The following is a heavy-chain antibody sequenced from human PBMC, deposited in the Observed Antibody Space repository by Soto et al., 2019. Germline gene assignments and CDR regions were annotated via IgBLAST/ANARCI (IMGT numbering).Heavy chain of an antibody. CDR3: ARFFGSGFDY. J-gene: IGHJ4*02. CDR1: GFTFSSYA. D-gene: IGHD6-19*01. V-gene: IGHV3-23*01. Sequence: GGSLRLSCAASGFTFSSYAMSWVRQAPGKGLEWVSAISGSGASTCYEDSVKGRFTISRDNAKSSLYLQMDSLRNEDTAVYYCARFFGSGFDYWGQGTLVTVSS. CDR2: ISGSGAST.